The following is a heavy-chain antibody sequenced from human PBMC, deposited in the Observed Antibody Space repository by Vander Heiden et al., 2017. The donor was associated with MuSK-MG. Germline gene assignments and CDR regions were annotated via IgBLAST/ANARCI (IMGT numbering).Heavy chain of an antibody. D-gene: IGHD1-26*01. CDR2: IFHADSDT. CDR1: RYSSTPSR. Sequence: EVQLVQSGAEAHKTGESLKSSCTGLRYSSTPSRIRGVRQMPGKGQEWMGIIFHADSDTRYSPSFQGQFTISADKSINTAYLQWSSLKASDTAMYYCARERIFDYWGQGTLVTVSS. V-gene: IGHV5-51*03. J-gene: IGHJ4*02. CDR3: ARERIFDY.